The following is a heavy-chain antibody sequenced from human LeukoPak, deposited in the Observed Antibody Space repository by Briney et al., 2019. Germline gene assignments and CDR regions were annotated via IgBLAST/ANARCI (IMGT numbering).Heavy chain of an antibody. V-gene: IGHV3-7*01. Sequence: GGSLRLSCATSGFTFSSYWMSWVRQAPGKGLEWVANIKQDGSEKYYVDSVKGRFTISRDNAKNSLYLQMNSLRAEDTAVYYCARSIAARIFDYWGQGTLVTVSS. J-gene: IGHJ4*02. CDR1: GFTFSSYW. CDR2: IKQDGSEK. CDR3: ARSIAARIFDY. D-gene: IGHD6-6*01.